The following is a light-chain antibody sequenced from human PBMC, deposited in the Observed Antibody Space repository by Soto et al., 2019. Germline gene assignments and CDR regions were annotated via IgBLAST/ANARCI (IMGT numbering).Light chain of an antibody. V-gene: IGKV2-28*01. Sequence: EIVMTQSPLSLPVTPGEPASISCRSSQSLLHSSGSNFLDWYLQKPGQSPQLLIYLGSNRASGVTDRFSGSGSGTDFTLKISRVEDEDVGVYYCMQVLQAPLSFGGGTRVEIK. CDR3: MQVLQAPLS. CDR1: QSLLHSSGSNF. J-gene: IGKJ4*01. CDR2: LGS.